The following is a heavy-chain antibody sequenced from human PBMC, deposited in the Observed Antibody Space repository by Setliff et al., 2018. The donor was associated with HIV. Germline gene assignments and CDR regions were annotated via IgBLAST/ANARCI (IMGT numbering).Heavy chain of an antibody. CDR2: IHASGKT. D-gene: IGHD2-21*01. CDR1: GDTDFY. J-gene: IGHJ5*02. V-gene: IGHV4-4*08. CDR3: ARVPVAGANWFDP. Sequence: SETLSLTCTVSGDTDFYWNWIRQPPGKGLEWIGYIHASGKTNYNPSLKSRVTISVDRSKNLFSLKLISVTAAGQGVYYCARVPVAGANWFDPWGLGTLVTVSS.